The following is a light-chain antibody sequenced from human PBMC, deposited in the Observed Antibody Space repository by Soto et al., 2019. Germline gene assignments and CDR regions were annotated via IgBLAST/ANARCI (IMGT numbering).Light chain of an antibody. Sequence: EIVMTQSPATLSVSPGERATLSCRASQSISSELAWYPQKPGQPPRLRIYGASTRATGVPARFTGSGSGSDFTLTISGLQSEDFAVYYCQQGHNWPLTFGQGTRLEI. CDR1: QSISSE. J-gene: IGKJ2*01. CDR3: QQGHNWPLT. V-gene: IGKV3-15*01. CDR2: GAS.